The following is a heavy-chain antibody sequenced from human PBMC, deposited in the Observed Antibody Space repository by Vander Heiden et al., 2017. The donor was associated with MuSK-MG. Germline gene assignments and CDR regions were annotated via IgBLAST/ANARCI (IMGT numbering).Heavy chain of an antibody. V-gene: IGHV1-8*01. CDR1: GYTFTRYD. D-gene: IGHD3-22*01. Sequence: QVQLGQSGAEVKEPGASVRFSCKASGYTFTRYDINWVRQATGQGLEWMGWMNPNSGETGYAQKFQGRVTMTRSTSITTAYMDLSVLGSEDTAVYYCATGLDDDGIGYYVNYWGQGTLVSVSS. CDR2: MNPNSGET. CDR3: ATGLDDDGIGYYVNY. J-gene: IGHJ4*02.